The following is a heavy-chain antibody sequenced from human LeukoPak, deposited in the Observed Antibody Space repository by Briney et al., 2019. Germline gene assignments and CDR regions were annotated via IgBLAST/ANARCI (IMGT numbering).Heavy chain of an antibody. CDR1: GFTFSSYE. CDR2: ISTSGSTR. V-gene: IGHV3-48*03. CDR3: ARARASLDY. Sequence: PGGSLRLSCAASGFTFSSYEMNWVRQAPGKGLEWVSYISTSGSTRNYADSVQGRFTISRDNAENSLYLQMNSLRAEDTAVYYCARARASLDYWDQGTLVTVSS. J-gene: IGHJ4*02. D-gene: IGHD3-10*01.